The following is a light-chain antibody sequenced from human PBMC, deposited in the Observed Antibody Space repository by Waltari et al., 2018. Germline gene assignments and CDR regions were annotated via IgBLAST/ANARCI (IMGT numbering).Light chain of an antibody. CDR3: QQYGSSILYT. CDR2: GSS. J-gene: IGKJ2*01. V-gene: IGKV3-20*01. Sequence: ARDRQKPGRAPRRLIYGSSSRAAGIPSRFSGSVSGTDFTLTISRLEPEDFAVYYCQQYGSSILYTFGQGTKLEIK.